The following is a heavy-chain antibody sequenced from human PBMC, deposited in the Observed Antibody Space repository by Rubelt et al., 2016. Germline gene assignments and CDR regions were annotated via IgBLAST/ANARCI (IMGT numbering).Heavy chain of an antibody. D-gene: IGHD1-26*01. V-gene: IGHV4-34*02. CDR3: ASGGGSYAFDF. CDR2: INHSGST. J-gene: IGHJ4*01. Sequence: QVHLQQWGAGLLKPSETLSLTCAVYGGSFSGYYWSWIRQPPGKGLEWLGEINHSGSTNYNPSLKSRVTMSVDTSKNQFSLKLSSVAAAYTAIYYCASGGGSYAFDFWGQGTLVTVSS. CDR1: GGSFSGYY.